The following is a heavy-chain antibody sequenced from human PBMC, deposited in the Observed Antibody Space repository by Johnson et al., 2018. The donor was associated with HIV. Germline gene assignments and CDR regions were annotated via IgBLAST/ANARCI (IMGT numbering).Heavy chain of an antibody. V-gene: IGHV3-7*01. Sequence: VDSVKGRFTISRDNAENSLSLQMNSLRAEDTAVYYCANILLSLEWFPDDAFDIWGQGTMVTVSS. J-gene: IGHJ3*02. CDR3: ANILLSLEWFPDDAFDI. D-gene: IGHD3-3*01.